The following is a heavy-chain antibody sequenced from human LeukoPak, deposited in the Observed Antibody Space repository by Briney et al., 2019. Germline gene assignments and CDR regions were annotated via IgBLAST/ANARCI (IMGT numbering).Heavy chain of an antibody. CDR3: ARLDYDYVWGSYRLLDY. Sequence: PSETLSLTCAVYGGSFSGYYWSWIRQPPGKGLEWIGEINHSGSTNYNPSLKSRVTISVDTSKNQFSLKLSSVTAADTAVYYCARLDYDYVWGSYRLLDYWGQGTLVTVSS. J-gene: IGHJ4*02. V-gene: IGHV4-34*01. CDR2: INHSGST. CDR1: GGSFSGYY. D-gene: IGHD3-16*02.